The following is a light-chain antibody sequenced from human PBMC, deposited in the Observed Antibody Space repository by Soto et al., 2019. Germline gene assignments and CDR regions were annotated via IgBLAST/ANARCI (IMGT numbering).Light chain of an antibody. CDR3: QQYHTSPYT. CDR1: QSVGTW. Sequence: DIHLTQSPSTLSASVGDRVTITCRASQSVGTWLAWYQQKPGKAPKLLIYKASNLENGVPSRFSGSGSGTELTLTISSLQADDFATYYCQQYHTSPYTFGQGTKLEI. J-gene: IGKJ2*01. V-gene: IGKV1-5*03. CDR2: KAS.